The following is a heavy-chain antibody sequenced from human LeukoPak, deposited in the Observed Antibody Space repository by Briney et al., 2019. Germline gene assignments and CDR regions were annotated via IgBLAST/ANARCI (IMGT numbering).Heavy chain of an antibody. Sequence: GGSLRLSCAVSGFTFSSYAMHWVRQAPGKGLEWVTVISYDGSNNYYADSVKGRFTISRDNSKNTLYLQMNSLRAEDTAVYYCARDLSHWLSLPDYWGQGTLVTVSS. V-gene: IGHV3-30*04. CDR3: ARDLSHWLSLPDY. J-gene: IGHJ4*02. CDR1: GFTFSSYA. CDR2: ISYDGSNN. D-gene: IGHD3-9*01.